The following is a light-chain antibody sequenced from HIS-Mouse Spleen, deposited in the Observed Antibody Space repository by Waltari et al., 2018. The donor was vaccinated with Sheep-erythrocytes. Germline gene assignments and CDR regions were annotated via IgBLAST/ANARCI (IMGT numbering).Light chain of an antibody. V-gene: IGLV3-25*03. CDR2: KDS. J-gene: IGLJ1*01. CDR1: ALPKQY. CDR3: CSYAGSYTYV. Sequence: YELTQPPSVSVSPGQTARITCSGDALPKQYAYWYQQKPGQAPVLVIYKDSERPSGIPERFSGSSSGTTVTLTISGVQAEDEADYYCCSYAGSYTYVFGTGTKVTVL.